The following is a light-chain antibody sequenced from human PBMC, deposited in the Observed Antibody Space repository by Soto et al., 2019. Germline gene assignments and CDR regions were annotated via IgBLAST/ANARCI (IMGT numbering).Light chain of an antibody. CDR3: QQYNNWPGT. CDR2: GAS. CDR1: QSVSSN. V-gene: IGKV3-15*01. J-gene: IGKJ1*01. Sequence: EIVMTQSPATLSVSPGERATLSCRASQSVSSNLAWYQQKPGQAPRLLIYGASTRATGIPARFSGSGSGTASPLTISSLQSEDFAVYSCQQYNNWPGTFGQGTKVEIK.